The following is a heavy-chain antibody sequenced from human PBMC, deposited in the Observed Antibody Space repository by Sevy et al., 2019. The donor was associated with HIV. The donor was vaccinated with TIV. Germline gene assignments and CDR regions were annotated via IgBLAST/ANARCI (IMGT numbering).Heavy chain of an antibody. CDR3: ANAYSGSYSHSYLYALDV. CDR1: GFSFSYYS. CDR2: ISHDGINE. D-gene: IGHD1-26*01. Sequence: GGSLRLSCIGSGFSFSYYSIHWVRQSPGKGLDWVALISHDGINEYYANSVKGRFTMSRDNSKNTVYLEMNSLRNEDTAIYFCANAYSGSYSHSYLYALDVWGQGTTVTVSS. J-gene: IGHJ6*02. V-gene: IGHV3-30*18.